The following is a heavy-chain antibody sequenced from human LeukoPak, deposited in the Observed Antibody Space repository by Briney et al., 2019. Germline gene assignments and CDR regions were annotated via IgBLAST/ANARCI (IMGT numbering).Heavy chain of an antibody. CDR2: ISYDGSNK. V-gene: IGHV3-30-3*01. CDR1: GFTFSSYA. CDR3: ARVASAWADDY. J-gene: IGHJ4*02. Sequence: GGSLRLSCAASGFTFSSYAMHWVRQAPGKGLEWVAVISYDGSNKYYADSVKGRFTISRDNSKNTLYLQMNSLRAEDTAVYYCARVASAWADDYWGQGALVTVSS. D-gene: IGHD6-19*01.